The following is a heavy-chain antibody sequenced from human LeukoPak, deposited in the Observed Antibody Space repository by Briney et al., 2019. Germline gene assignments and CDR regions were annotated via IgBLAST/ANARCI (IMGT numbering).Heavy chain of an antibody. J-gene: IGHJ4*01. V-gene: IGHV3-30*02. D-gene: IGHD5-18*01. CDR3: AKDGVDRATSPQVWQH. CDR2: IRYDGRDK. Sequence: GGSLRLSCAASGFTFSGSVMHWVRQAPGKGLEWVAFIRYDGRDKHYADSVKGRFTISRDNSKNTLYLQMNSLRVEDTAVYHCAKDGVDRATSPQVWQHWGQGTLVTVST. CDR1: GFTFSGSV.